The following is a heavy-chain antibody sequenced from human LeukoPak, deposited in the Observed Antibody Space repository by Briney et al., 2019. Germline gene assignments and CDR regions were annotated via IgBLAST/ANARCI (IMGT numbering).Heavy chain of an antibody. J-gene: IGHJ4*02. Sequence: SETLSLTYTVAGYSISSGYYWGWIRQPQGKGLEWIGSIYHSGSTYYNPSLKSRVTISVDTSKNQFSLKLSSVTAADTAVYYCAKEFSYGDYHYWGQGTLVTVSS. CDR2: IYHSGST. CDR3: AKEFSYGDYHY. V-gene: IGHV4-38-2*02. D-gene: IGHD4-17*01. CDR1: GYSISSGYY.